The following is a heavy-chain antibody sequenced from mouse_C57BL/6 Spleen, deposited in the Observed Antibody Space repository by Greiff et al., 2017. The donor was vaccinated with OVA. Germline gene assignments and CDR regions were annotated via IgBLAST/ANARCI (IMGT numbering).Heavy chain of an antibody. D-gene: IGHD1-1*01. J-gene: IGHJ3*01. CDR2: IWGVGST. V-gene: IGHV2-6*01. Sequence: QVQLQQSGPGLVAPSQSLSITCTVSGFSLTSYGVDWVRQSPGKGLEWLGVIWGVGSTNYNSALKSRLSISKDNSKSQVFLKMNSLQTDDTAMYYCASRGGSSYRFAYWGQGTLVTVSA. CDR1: GFSLTSYG. CDR3: ASRGGSSYRFAY.